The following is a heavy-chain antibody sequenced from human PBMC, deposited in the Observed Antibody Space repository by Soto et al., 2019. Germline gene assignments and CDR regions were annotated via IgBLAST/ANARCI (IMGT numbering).Heavy chain of an antibody. Sequence: PGGSLRLSCAASGFTFNNHAMTWVRQAPGKGLEWVSTISRTDGSTYYADSVQGRFTISRDNSKNTLSLQMNILRGEDSALYFCGRIFGTCDYGVDVWGQGTMVTVSS. J-gene: IGHJ6*02. CDR3: GRIFGTCDYGVDV. D-gene: IGHD3-3*01. V-gene: IGHV3-23*01. CDR2: ISRTDGST. CDR1: GFTFNNHA.